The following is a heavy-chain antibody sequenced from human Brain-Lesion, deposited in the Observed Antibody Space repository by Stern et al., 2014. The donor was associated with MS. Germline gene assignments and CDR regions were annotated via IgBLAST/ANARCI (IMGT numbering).Heavy chain of an antibody. CDR1: GYIFTGYY. CDR2: FNPNTGGT. Sequence: QLVQSGAEVKKPWASVKVSCKTSGYIFTGYYIQWVRQAPGHGLEGMACFNPNTGGTKYAQKFQGRVTMSRDTSISTAYVELSSLTSDDTAVYYCARDQRGITIFGVVTDYYYLGMDVWGQGTTVT. J-gene: IGHJ6*02. D-gene: IGHD3-3*01. V-gene: IGHV1-2*02. CDR3: ARDQRGITIFGVVTDYYYLGMDV.